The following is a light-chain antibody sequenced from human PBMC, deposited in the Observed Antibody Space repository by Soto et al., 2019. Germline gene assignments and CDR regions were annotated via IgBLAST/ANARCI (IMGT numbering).Light chain of an antibody. J-gene: IGKJ5*01. Sequence: EIVLTQSPATLSLSPGERATLSCRASQSVSSYLAWYQQKPGQAPRLLIYDASNRATGIPARSSGSGSGTDFTLTISSLEPEDFAVYYCQQRSNWLSITFGQGTRLEIK. CDR2: DAS. V-gene: IGKV3-11*01. CDR1: QSVSSY. CDR3: QQRSNWLSIT.